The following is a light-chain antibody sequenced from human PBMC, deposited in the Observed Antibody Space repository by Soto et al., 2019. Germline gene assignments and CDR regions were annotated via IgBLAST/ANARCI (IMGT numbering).Light chain of an antibody. V-gene: IGLV2-23*01. CDR1: SSDVGSYNL. CDR2: EGS. CDR3: CSYAGSTYV. J-gene: IGLJ1*01. Sequence: SVLTQPASVSGSPGQSITISCTGTSSDVGSYNLVSWYQQHPGKAPKLMIYEGSKRPSGVSNRFSGSKSGNTASLTISGLQAEDEADYYCCSYAGSTYVFGTGTKLTVL.